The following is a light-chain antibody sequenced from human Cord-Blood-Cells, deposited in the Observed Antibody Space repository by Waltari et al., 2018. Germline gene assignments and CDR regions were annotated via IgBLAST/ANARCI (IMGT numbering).Light chain of an antibody. J-gene: IGLJ2*01. Sequence: QSALPQPASVSGSPGQSITISCTGTSSDVGSYNLASWYQQHPGKAPKLMIYEGSKRPSGVSNRFSGSKSGNTASLTISGLQAEDEADYYCCSYAGSSTFVVFGGGTKLTVL. CDR3: CSYAGSSTFVV. V-gene: IGLV2-23*03. CDR2: EGS. CDR1: SSDVGSYNL.